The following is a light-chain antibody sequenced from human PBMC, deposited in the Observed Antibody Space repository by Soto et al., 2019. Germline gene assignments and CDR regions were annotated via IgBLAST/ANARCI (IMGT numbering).Light chain of an antibody. J-gene: IGKJ4*01. CDR1: QGIKND. V-gene: IGKV1-6*01. CDR3: LQDYNYPLT. Sequence: AIQMTQSPSSLSASVGDRVIITCRASQGIKNDLGWFQQKPGKAPKLLIYAASSLQSGVPSRFSGSGSGTDFTLTISSLQPEDFATYYCLQDYNYPLTFGGGTKVEIK. CDR2: AAS.